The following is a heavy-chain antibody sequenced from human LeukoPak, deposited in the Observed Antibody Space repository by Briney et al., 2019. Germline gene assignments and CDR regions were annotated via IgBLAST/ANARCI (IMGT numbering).Heavy chain of an antibody. Sequence: ASVKVSCKSSNYPFTRYGISWVRQAPGQGLEWMGWISGSNGNTNYAQKFQGRVSMTADASTSTAYLELRSLRSDDTAVYYCARSGSGTYYYFDLWGQGTLVTVSS. D-gene: IGHD1-26*01. V-gene: IGHV1-18*01. CDR1: NYPFTRYG. J-gene: IGHJ4*02. CDR3: ARSGSGTYYYFDL. CDR2: ISGSNGNT.